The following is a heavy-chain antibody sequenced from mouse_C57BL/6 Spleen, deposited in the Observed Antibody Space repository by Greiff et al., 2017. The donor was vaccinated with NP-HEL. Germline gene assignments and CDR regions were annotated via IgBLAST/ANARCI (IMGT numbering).Heavy chain of an antibody. D-gene: IGHD2-4*01. V-gene: IGHV5-4*01. CDR3: ARELDYGGFAY. J-gene: IGHJ3*01. CDR1: GFTFSSYA. Sequence: EVQGVESGGGLVKPGGSLKLSCAASGFTFSSYAMSWVRQTPEKRLEWVATISDGGSYTYYPDNVKGRFTISRDNAKSNLYLQMSHLKSEDTAMYYCARELDYGGFAYWGQGTLVTVAA. CDR2: ISDGGSYT.